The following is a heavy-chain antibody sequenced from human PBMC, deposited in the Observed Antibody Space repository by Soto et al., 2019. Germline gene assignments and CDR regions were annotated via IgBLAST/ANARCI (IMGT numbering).Heavy chain of an antibody. CDR2: IDPDGTTT. J-gene: IGHJ1*01. D-gene: IGHD1-1*01. V-gene: IGHV3-74*01. Sequence: GGSLRLSCVTSGFVFSYYWIHWIRQAPGKGLVWVSRIDPDGTTTNYADSVKGRFTVSRDNAKDTAYLQMDSLTADDTALCYCTRGIRPSSAGTGAYWGAGTLVTVSS. CDR1: GFVFSYYW. CDR3: TRGIRPSSAGTGAY.